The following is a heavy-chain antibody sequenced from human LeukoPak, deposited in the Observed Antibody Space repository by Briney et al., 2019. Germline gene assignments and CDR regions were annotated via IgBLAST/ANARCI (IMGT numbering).Heavy chain of an antibody. V-gene: IGHV3-30-3*01. CDR1: GFTFSNYA. D-gene: IGHD5-24*01. Sequence: GGSLRLSCAASGFTFSNYAMHWVRQAPGKGLEWVAVISYDGSNKHYADSVKGRFTISGDNSKNTLYLQMNSLRPEDTAVYYCARARFGYNRGPFDYWGQGILVTVSS. CDR3: ARARFGYNRGPFDY. CDR2: ISYDGSNK. J-gene: IGHJ4*02.